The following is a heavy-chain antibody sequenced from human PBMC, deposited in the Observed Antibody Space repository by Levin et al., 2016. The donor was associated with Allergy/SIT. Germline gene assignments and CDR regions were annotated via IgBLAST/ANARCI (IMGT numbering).Heavy chain of an antibody. D-gene: IGHD5-12*01. V-gene: IGHV4-31*03. Sequence: LRLSCTVSGGSISSGGYYWSWIRQHPGKGLEWIGYIYYSGSTYYNPSLKSRVTISVDTSKNQFSLKLSSVTAADTAVYYCARDLGSGYDHAFDIWGQGTMVTVSS. CDR3: ARDLGSGYDHAFDI. J-gene: IGHJ3*02. CDR1: GGSISSGGYY. CDR2: IYYSGST.